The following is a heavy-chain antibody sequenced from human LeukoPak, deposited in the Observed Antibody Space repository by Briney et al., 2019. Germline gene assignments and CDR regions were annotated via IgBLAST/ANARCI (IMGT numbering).Heavy chain of an antibody. D-gene: IGHD2-15*01. V-gene: IGHV1-24*01. J-gene: IGHJ6*02. CDR2: FDPEDGEI. Sequence: ASVKVSCKVSGYTLTELSMHWVRQAPGKGLEWMGGFDPEDGEIIYAQKFQGRVTMTEDTSTDTAYMELSSLRSEDTAVYYCARLYCSGGSCYSYYYYYYGMDVWGQGTTVTVSS. CDR3: ARLYCSGGSCYSYYYYYYGMDV. CDR1: GYTLTELS.